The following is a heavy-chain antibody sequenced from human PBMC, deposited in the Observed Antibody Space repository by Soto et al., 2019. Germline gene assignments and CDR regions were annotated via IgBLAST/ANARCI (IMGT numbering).Heavy chain of an antibody. CDR1: GASFSGYY. V-gene: IGHV4-34*01. CDR2: INHSGST. Sequence: PSETLSLTCAVYGASFSGYYWSWIRQPPGKGLEWIGEINHSGSTNYNPSLKSRVTISVDTSKNQFSLKLSSVTAANTAVYYCGRGGKYSNSAHYYYYYYMEVGGKGTRATVP. D-gene: IGHD4-4*01. J-gene: IGHJ6*03. CDR3: GRGGKYSNSAHYYYYYYMEV.